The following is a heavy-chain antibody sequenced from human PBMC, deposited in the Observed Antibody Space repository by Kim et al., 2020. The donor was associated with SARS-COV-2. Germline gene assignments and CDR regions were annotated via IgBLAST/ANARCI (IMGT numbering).Heavy chain of an antibody. V-gene: IGHV4-39*01. D-gene: IGHD1-26*01. Sequence: SETLSPTCTVSGGSISSSSYYWGWIRQPPGKGLEWIGSIYYSGSTYYNPSLKSRVTISVDTSKNQFSLKLSSVTAADTAVYYCARHGATNYAFDIWGQGTMVTVSS. CDR2: IYYSGST. J-gene: IGHJ3*02. CDR3: ARHGATNYAFDI. CDR1: GGSISSSSYY.